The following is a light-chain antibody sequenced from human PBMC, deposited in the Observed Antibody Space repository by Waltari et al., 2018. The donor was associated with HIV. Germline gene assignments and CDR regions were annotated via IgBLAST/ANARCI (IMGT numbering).Light chain of an antibody. CDR1: SSNIGSNY. Sequence: QSVLTQPPSASGNPGQRVTISCSGSSSNIGSNYVYWYQQLPGTAPKLLIYRNNQRPAGVPDRFSGSKSGTSASLAISGLRSEDEADYYCAAWDDSLSGPGVFGGGTKLTVL. J-gene: IGLJ3*02. CDR3: AAWDDSLSGPGV. CDR2: RNN. V-gene: IGLV1-47*01.